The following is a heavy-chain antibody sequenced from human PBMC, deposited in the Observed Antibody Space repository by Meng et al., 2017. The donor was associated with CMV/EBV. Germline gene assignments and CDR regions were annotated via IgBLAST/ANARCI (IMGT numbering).Heavy chain of an antibody. D-gene: IGHD6-13*01. V-gene: IGHV3-53*01. CDR3: ARDYSAQGYGMDV. Sequence: GESLKISCAASGFTVSSNYMSWVRQAPGKGLEWVSVIYSGGSTYYADSVQGRFTISRDNSKNTLYLQMNSLRAEDTAVYYCARDYSAQGYGMDVWGQGTTVTVSS. CDR1: GFTVSSNY. J-gene: IGHJ6*02. CDR2: IYSGGST.